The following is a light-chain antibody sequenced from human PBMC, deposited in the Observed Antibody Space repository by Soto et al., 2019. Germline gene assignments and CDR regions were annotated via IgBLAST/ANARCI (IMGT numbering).Light chain of an antibody. CDR1: SSNVGSNY. CDR2: DKN. Sequence: QSVLTQPPSVSAAPGQKVTISCSGSSSNVGSNYVSWYQQHPGTAPKLLIYDKNKRPSGIPDRFSGSKSVTSATLDIPWLQTGDEADDYCATWDRSLSVYVLFGGGTKVTVL. J-gene: IGLJ2*01. V-gene: IGLV1-51*01. CDR3: ATWDRSLSVYVL.